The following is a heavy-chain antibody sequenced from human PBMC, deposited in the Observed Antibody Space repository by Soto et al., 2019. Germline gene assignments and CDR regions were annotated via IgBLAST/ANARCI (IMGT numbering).Heavy chain of an antibody. J-gene: IGHJ6*02. Sequence: QVQLVQSVDEVKKPGASVKFSCKASGYIFVNYGIAWARQAPGQGLEWMGWISPYTGNTHSATKVQGRLTMTTDTSTSTAYMDLGSLTSDDTAVYYCVMVDNFVTPTPQDVWGQGTTVTVSS. CDR2: ISPYTGNT. CDR1: GYIFVNYG. D-gene: IGHD3-16*02. CDR3: VMVDNFVTPTPQDV. V-gene: IGHV1-18*01.